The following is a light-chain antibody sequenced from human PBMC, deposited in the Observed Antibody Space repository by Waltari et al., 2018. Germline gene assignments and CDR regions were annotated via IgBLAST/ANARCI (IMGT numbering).Light chain of an antibody. V-gene: IGLV1-44*01. Sequence: QSVLTQPPSASGTPGQRVTISCSGSSSNIGTNPVMWCQHLPGTAPKLLIYSNKQRPSGVPDRFSGSKSGTSASLAISGLQSEDEADYYCGTWDDSLGVWLFGGGTKLTVL. J-gene: IGLJ3*02. CDR2: SNK. CDR3: GTWDDSLGVWL. CDR1: SSNIGTNP.